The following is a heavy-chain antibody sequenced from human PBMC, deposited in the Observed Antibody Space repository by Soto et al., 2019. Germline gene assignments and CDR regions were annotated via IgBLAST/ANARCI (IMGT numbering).Heavy chain of an antibody. V-gene: IGHV3-23*01. CDR2: ISGSGGST. D-gene: IGHD1-26*01. CDR3: ANDLKWEVPKD. Sequence: EVQLLESGGGLVQPGGSLRLSCAASGFTFSSYAMAWVRQAPGEGLEWVSTISGSGGSTYYTDSVKGRFTISRDNSKNPLYLQMNSLRAEDTAVYYCANDLKWEVPKDGGQGTLVTVSS. CDR1: GFTFSSYA. J-gene: IGHJ4*02.